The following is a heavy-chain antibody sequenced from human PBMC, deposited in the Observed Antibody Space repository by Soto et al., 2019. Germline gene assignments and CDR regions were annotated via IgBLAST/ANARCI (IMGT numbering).Heavy chain of an antibody. Sequence: SETLSLTCTVSGGSISSYYWSWIRQPPGKGLECIGYIYYSGSTNYNPSLKSRVTISVDTSKNQFSLKLTSVTAADTAVYYCARDSYGDSLDYWGQGTLVTVSS. CDR1: GGSISSYY. CDR2: IYYSGST. V-gene: IGHV4-59*01. D-gene: IGHD4-17*01. CDR3: ARDSYGDSLDY. J-gene: IGHJ4*02.